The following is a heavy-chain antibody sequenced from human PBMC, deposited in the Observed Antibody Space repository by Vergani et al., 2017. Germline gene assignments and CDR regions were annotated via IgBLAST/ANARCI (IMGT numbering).Heavy chain of an antibody. Sequence: QVQLVESGGGVVQRGGSLRLSCATSGFTLSNYDMQWIRQGPGKGLEFVAFKQFDGSNQYYADSVKGRFTLSRDFSKNTLYLQMNSLRTDDTATYYCAKHFRGSGIDYWGQGTQVIVSS. V-gene: IGHV3-30*02. J-gene: IGHJ4*02. CDR2: KQFDGSNQ. D-gene: IGHD3-10*01. CDR3: AKHFRGSGIDY. CDR1: GFTLSNYD.